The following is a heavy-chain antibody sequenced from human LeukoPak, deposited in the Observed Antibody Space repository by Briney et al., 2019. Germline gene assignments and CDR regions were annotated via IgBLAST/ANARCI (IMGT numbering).Heavy chain of an antibody. CDR1: EFSVGSNY. CDR2: IYSGGST. J-gene: IGHJ4*02. CDR3: AKGYWNGYYFDY. V-gene: IGHV3-53*05. D-gene: IGHD1-1*01. Sequence: PGGSLRLSCAASEFSVGSNYMTWVRRAPGKGLEWVSLIYSGGSTYYADSVKGRFTISRDNAKNSLYLQMNSLRAEDTALYYCAKGYWNGYYFDYWGQGTLVTVSS.